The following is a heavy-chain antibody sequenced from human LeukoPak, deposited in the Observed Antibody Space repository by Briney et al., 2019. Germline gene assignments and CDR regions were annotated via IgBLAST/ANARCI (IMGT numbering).Heavy chain of an antibody. CDR2: INHSGST. Sequence: PSETLSLTCAVYGGSFSGYYWSWIRQPPGKGLEWIGEINHSGSTNYNTSLKSRVTIPVDTSKNQFSLKLSSVTAADTAVYYCARGYSKVPAYWGQGTLVTVSS. V-gene: IGHV4-34*01. CDR3: ARGYSKVPAY. D-gene: IGHD4-11*01. J-gene: IGHJ4*02. CDR1: GGSFSGYY.